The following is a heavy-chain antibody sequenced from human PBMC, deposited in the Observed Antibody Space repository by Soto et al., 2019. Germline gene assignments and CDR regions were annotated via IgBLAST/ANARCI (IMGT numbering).Heavy chain of an antibody. CDR3: ARDRPQYCSGGSCYSPGDYYYYGMDV. V-gene: IGHV1-18*01. J-gene: IGHJ6*02. D-gene: IGHD2-15*01. CDR1: GYTFTSYG. Sequence: ASVKVSCKASGYTFTSYGISWVRQAPEQGLEWMGWISAYNGNTNYAQKLRGRVTMTTDTSTSTAYMELRSLRSDDTAVYYCARDRPQYCSGGSCYSPGDYYYYGMDVWGQGTTVTVSS. CDR2: ISAYNGNT.